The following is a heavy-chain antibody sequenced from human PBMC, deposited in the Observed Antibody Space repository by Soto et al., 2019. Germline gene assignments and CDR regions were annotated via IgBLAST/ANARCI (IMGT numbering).Heavy chain of an antibody. D-gene: IGHD3-10*01. J-gene: IGHJ5*02. V-gene: IGHV1-18*01. CDR1: GYTFTSYG. CDR2: ISAYNGNT. CDR3: ARLRDELLWFGELFHWFDP. Sequence: GASVKVSCKASGYTFTSYGISWVRQAPGQGLEWMGWISAYNGNTNYAQKLQGRVTMTTDTSTSTAYMELRSLRSDDTAVYYCARLRDELLWFGELFHWFDPWGQGTLVTVSS.